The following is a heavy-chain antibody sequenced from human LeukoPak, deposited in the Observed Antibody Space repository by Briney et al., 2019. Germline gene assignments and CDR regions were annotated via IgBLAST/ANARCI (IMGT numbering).Heavy chain of an antibody. J-gene: IGHJ4*02. CDR1: GFTFSSYG. V-gene: IGHV3-30*18. CDR2: ISYDGSNK. D-gene: IGHD3-22*01. Sequence: PGRSLRLSCAASGFTFSSYGMHWVRQAPGKGLEWVAVISYDGSNKYYADSVKGRFTISRDNSKNTLYLQMNSLRAEDTAVYYCAKGMDYDVPEAPIDYWGQGTLVTVSS. CDR3: AKGMDYDVPEAPIDY.